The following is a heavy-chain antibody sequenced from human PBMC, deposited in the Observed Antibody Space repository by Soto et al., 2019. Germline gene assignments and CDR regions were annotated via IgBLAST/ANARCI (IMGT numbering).Heavy chain of an antibody. CDR1: GFTFSSYG. CDR3: TGGRNYYGSGMGTYNWFDP. D-gene: IGHD3-10*01. V-gene: IGHV3-30*03. Sequence: QVQLVESGGGVVQPGRSLRLSCAASGFTFSSYGMHWVRQAPGKGLEWVAVISYDGSNKYYADSVKGRFTISRDNSKKTLYLQMNSLRDEDTAVYYCTGGRNYYGSGMGTYNWFDPWGQGTLVTVSS. J-gene: IGHJ5*02. CDR2: ISYDGSNK.